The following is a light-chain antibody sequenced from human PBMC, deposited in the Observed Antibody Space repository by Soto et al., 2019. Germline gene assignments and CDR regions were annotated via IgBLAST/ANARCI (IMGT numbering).Light chain of an antibody. J-gene: IGKJ3*01. CDR1: QSVSSSY. CDR3: QHPLT. Sequence: EIVLTQSPGTLSLSPGERATLSCRASQSVSSSYLAWYQQKPGQAPRLLIYGASSRATGIPDRYSGSGSGTDFTLTLSRLEPEDFAVYYCQHPLTSGPGTKVDI. CDR2: GAS. V-gene: IGKV3-20*01.